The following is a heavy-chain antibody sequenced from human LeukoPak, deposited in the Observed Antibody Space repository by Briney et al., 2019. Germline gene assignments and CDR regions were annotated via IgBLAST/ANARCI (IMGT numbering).Heavy chain of an antibody. CDR3: ARESSSGTLDY. J-gene: IGHJ4*02. CDR1: GGSISSGGYY. Sequence: SETLSLTCTVSGGSISSGGYYWSWIRQHPGKGLEWIGYIYYSGSTYYNPSLKSRVTIDTSKNQFSLKLSSVTAADTVVYYCARESSSGTLDYWGQGTLVTVSS. D-gene: IGHD6-19*01. V-gene: IGHV4-31*03. CDR2: IYYSGST.